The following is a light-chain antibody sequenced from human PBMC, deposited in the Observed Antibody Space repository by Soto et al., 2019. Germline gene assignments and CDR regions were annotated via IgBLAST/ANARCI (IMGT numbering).Light chain of an antibody. CDR3: SSFTSTSTYV. V-gene: IGLV2-14*01. CDR1: SSDVGAYNY. J-gene: IGLJ1*01. Sequence: QSALTQPASVSGSPGQSITISCAGTSSDVGAYNYVSWYQLHPGKAPKLMIYEVSNRPSGISNRFSGSKSGNTASLTISGLQAEDEADYYCSSFTSTSTYVFGTGTKVTVL. CDR2: EVS.